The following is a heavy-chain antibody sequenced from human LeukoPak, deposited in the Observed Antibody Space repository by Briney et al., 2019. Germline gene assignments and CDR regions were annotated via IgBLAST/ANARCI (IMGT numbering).Heavy chain of an antibody. Sequence: GGSLRLSCAASGFTFSSYAMHWVRQAPGKGLEYVSAISSNGGSTYYANSVKGRFTISRDNSKNTLYLQMGSLRAEDMAVYYCGRKKGPAAPYYFDYGGREPRVPVPS. D-gene: IGHD6-25*01. J-gene: IGHJ4*02. CDR1: GFTFSSYA. V-gene: IGHV3-64*01. CDR2: ISSNGGST. CDR3: GRKKGPAAPYYFDY.